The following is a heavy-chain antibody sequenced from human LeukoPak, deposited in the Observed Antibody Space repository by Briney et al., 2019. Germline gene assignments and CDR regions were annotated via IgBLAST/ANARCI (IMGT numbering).Heavy chain of an antibody. CDR3: AKGGYYFDY. Sequence: GGSLRLSCAAPGLTFSSFGMHWVRQAPGKGLEWVAFIRYDGSTKYYADSVKGRFTISGDNSKSTLYLQMNSLRAEDTAVYYCAKGGYYFDYWGQGTLVTVSS. CDR1: GLTFSSFG. J-gene: IGHJ4*02. D-gene: IGHD3-16*01. CDR2: IRYDGSTK. V-gene: IGHV3-30*02.